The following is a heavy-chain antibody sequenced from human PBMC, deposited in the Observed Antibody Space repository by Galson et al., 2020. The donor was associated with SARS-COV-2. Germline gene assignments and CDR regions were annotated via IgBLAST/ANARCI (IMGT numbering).Heavy chain of an antibody. CDR3: AKVHDPFIYYYYYMDV. V-gene: IGHV3-9*01. Sequence: SLKISCAASGFTFDDYAMHWVRQAPGKGLEWVSGISWNSGSIGYADSVKGRFTISRDNAKNSLYLQMNSLRAEDTALYYCAKVHDPFIYYYYYMDVWGKGTTVTVSS. D-gene: IGHD1-1*01. CDR1: GFTFDDYA. J-gene: IGHJ6*03. CDR2: ISWNSGSI.